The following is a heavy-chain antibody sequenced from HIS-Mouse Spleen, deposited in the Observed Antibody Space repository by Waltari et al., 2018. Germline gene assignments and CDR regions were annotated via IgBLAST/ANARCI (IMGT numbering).Heavy chain of an antibody. CDR3: AREIPYSSSWYDWYFDL. CDR1: GGSISSSSYY. J-gene: IGHJ2*01. CDR2: IYYSGST. V-gene: IGHV4-39*07. D-gene: IGHD6-13*01. Sequence: QLQLQESGPGLVKPSETLSLTCTVSGGSISSSSYYWGWVRQPPGKGLEGIGIIYYSGSTSYNPSRKRRVTISVDTAKNQFSLKLGSVTAADTAVYYCAREIPYSSSWYDWYFDLWGRGTLVTVSS.